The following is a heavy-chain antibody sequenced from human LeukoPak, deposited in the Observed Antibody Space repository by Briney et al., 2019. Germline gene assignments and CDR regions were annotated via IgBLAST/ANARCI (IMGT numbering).Heavy chain of an antibody. Sequence: GGSLRLSCAASGFTFSSYAMSWVRQAPGKGLEWVAVISYDGSNKYYADSVKGRFTISRDNSKNTLYLQMNSLRAEDTAVYYCAKDRTSSGYYDIFGPPGGWGQGTLVTVSS. CDR3: AKDRTSSGYYDIFGPPGG. D-gene: IGHD3-9*01. J-gene: IGHJ4*02. CDR2: ISYDGSNK. V-gene: IGHV3-30*18. CDR1: GFTFSSYA.